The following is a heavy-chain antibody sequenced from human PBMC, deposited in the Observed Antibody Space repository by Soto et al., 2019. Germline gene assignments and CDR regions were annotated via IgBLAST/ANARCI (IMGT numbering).Heavy chain of an antibody. V-gene: IGHV4-4*02. CDR3: ARQWELPGYYYYGMDV. Sequence: SETLSLTCAVSGVSISSSNWWSWVRPPPGKGLGWIGDIYHSGSTNYNPSLKMPVTISVDKSKNHFSLNLSSVTAADSAVYYCARQWELPGYYYYGMDVWGQGTTVTVSS. D-gene: IGHD1-26*01. J-gene: IGHJ6*02. CDR1: GVSISSSNW. CDR2: IYHSGST.